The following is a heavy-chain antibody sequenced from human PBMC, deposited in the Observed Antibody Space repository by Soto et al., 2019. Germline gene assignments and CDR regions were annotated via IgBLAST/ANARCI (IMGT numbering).Heavy chain of an antibody. D-gene: IGHD6-19*01. CDR2: IGVYNGNT. V-gene: IGHV1-18*01. CDR3: AGVAVAGNFDY. CDR1: GYTFINYG. Sequence: ASVKVSCKASGYTFINYGLIWVRQAPGQGLEWMGWIGVYNGNTEFARKFQGRVTMTTDTSTSTAYMELRSLRYDDTAVYYCAGVAVAGNFDYWGQGTLVTVSS. J-gene: IGHJ4*02.